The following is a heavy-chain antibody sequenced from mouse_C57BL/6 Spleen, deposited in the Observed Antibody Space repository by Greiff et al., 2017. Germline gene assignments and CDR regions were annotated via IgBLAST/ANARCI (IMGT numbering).Heavy chain of an antibody. Sequence: EVKVVESGGGLVKPGGSLKLSCAASGFTFSDYGMHWVSQAPEKGLEWVAYISSGRSTIYYADTVKGRFTISRENAKNTLFLQMTSLGSEDTAMYYCARQGRDFDVWGTGTTVTVSS. CDR3: ARQGRDFDV. V-gene: IGHV5-17*01. J-gene: IGHJ1*03. CDR2: ISSGRSTI. CDR1: GFTFSDYG.